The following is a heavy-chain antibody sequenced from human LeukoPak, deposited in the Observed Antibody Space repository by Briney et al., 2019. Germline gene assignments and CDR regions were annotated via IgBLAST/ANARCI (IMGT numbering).Heavy chain of an antibody. CDR3: AKEVSRYSSSWSWDY. J-gene: IGHJ4*02. V-gene: IGHV3-30*18. CDR2: ISYDGSAY. CDR1: GLTFNNYG. D-gene: IGHD6-13*01. Sequence: PGGSLRPSCAASGLTFNNYGMHWVRQSPGKGLEWVAVISYDGSAYYYADSVKGRFTISRDNSKNTLYLQMNSLRAEDTALYYCAKEVSRYSSSWSWDYWGQGTLVTVSS.